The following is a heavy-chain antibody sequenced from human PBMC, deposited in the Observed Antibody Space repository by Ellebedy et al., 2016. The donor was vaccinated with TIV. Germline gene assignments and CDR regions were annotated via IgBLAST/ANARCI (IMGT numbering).Heavy chain of an antibody. Sequence: SETLSLXCTVSGGSIRGSTYYWGWIRQAPGKGPEWIGNIYYTGSTLYNPSLKSRVTISVDTSKNQFSLKVSSVTAADTAVYYCARDGPRYYGSGTINYWGQGTLVTVSS. J-gene: IGHJ4*02. D-gene: IGHD3-10*01. CDR1: GGSIRGSTYY. V-gene: IGHV4-39*07. CDR2: IYYTGST. CDR3: ARDGPRYYGSGTINY.